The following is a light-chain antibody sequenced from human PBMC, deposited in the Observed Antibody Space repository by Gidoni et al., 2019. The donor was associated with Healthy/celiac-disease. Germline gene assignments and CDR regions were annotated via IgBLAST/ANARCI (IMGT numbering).Light chain of an antibody. V-gene: IGLV2-8*01. Sequence: QSALTQPPSASGSPGQSVTISCTGTSSDVGGYNYVSWYQQHPGKAPKLMIYEVSKRPSGVPDRFSGSTSGNMASLTVSGLQAEDEADYYCRSYAGSNKVFGGGTKLTVL. CDR1: SSDVGGYNY. CDR2: EVS. CDR3: RSYAGSNKV. J-gene: IGLJ2*01.